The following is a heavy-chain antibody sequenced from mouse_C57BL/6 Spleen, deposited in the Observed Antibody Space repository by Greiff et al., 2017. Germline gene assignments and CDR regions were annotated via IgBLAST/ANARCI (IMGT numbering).Heavy chain of an antibody. V-gene: IGHV3-6*01. D-gene: IGHD2-2*01. Sequence: EVKVEESGPGLVTPSQSLSLTCSVTGYSITSGYYWNWIRQFPGNKLDWMGYISYDGSNNYTPSLKNQISITRDTSNNQVYLQLNSVTTEDTATYYCATGAGYAMDYWGQGTTLTVSS. CDR1: GYSITSGYY. J-gene: IGHJ2*01. CDR2: ISYDGSN. CDR3: ATGAGYAMDY.